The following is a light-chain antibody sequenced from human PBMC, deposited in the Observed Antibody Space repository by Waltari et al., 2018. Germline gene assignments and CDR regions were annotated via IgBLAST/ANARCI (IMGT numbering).Light chain of an antibody. V-gene: IGLV2-14*03. CDR2: DVT. J-gene: IGLJ2*01. CDR1: SSDIGGHNF. Sequence: QSALTQPASVSGSPGQSITISCSGTSSDIGGHNFVSWYRQYPVKSPKVLIYDVTKGPAGVSKRSSGSRSGNTASLTISGRQAEDEADYYCSSYTGTTSSVIFGGGTKLTVL. CDR3: SSYTGTTSSVI.